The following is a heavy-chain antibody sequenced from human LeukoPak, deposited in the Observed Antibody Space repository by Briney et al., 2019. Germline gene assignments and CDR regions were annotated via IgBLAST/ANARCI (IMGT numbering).Heavy chain of an antibody. CDR1: AGSFTGYF. J-gene: IGHJ4*02. V-gene: IGHV4-34*01. Sequence: PSETLSLTCAVYAGSFTGYFWSWIRQPPGKGAESIGEIKHSGSTNYNPSLKSLVTTSLHTSKDQSSLKLSPVTTAATPLYYCARGRRGKDIVLVPAAPRGLYFDYWGQGTLVTVSS. CDR3: ARGRRGKDIVLVPAAPRGLYFDY. D-gene: IGHD2-2*01. CDR2: IKHSGST.